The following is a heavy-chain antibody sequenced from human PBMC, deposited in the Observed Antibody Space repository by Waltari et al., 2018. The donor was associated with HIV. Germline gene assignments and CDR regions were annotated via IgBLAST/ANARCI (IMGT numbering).Heavy chain of an antibody. J-gene: IGHJ3*02. CDR3: ARADYSRAFDI. CDR2: ISSNGGST. CDR1: GCTSRTYA. Sequence: EVQLVESGGGLVPPGGSLRLSCAASGCTSRTYALHWVRQAPGKGLEYVSAISSNGGSTYYANSVKGRFTISRDNSKNTLYLQMGSLRAEDMAVYYCARADYSRAFDIWGQGTMVTVSS. V-gene: IGHV3-64*01. D-gene: IGHD3-16*01.